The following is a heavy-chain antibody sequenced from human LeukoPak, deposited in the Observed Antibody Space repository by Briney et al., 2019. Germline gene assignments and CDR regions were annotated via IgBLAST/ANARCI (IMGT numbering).Heavy chain of an antibody. V-gene: IGHV3-30-3*01. CDR1: GFTFSSYA. J-gene: IGHJ4*02. CDR3: AYGSSRRPLWFGGYFDY. Sequence: GRSLRLSCAASGFTFSSYAMHWVRQAPGKGLEWVAVISYDGSNKYYADSVKGRFTISRDNSKNTLYLQMNSLRAEDTAVYYCAYGSSRRPLWFGGYFDYWGQGTLVTVSS. D-gene: IGHD3-10*01. CDR2: ISYDGSNK.